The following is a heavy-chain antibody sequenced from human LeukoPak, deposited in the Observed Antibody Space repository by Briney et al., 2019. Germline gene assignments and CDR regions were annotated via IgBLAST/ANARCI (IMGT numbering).Heavy chain of an antibody. J-gene: IGHJ5*02. CDR3: ARDAEEVYYDTLTGYYWGTNNWFDP. D-gene: IGHD3-9*01. V-gene: IGHV1-46*01. CDR2: INPSGGST. CDR1: GYTFTSYY. Sequence: GASVKVSYKASGYTFTSYYMHWVRQAPGQGLEWMGIINPSGGSTSYAQKFQGRVTMTRDTSTSTVYMELSSLRSEDTAVYYCARDAEEVYYDTLTGYYWGTNNWFDPWGQGTLVTVSS.